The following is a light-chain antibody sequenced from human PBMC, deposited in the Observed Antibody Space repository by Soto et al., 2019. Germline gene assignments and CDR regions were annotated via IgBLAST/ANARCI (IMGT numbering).Light chain of an antibody. CDR3: SSYTSSSTLYV. V-gene: IGLV2-14*01. CDR1: SSDVGGYKY. CDR2: EVS. J-gene: IGLJ1*01. Sequence: QSVLTRPASVSGSPGQSITISCTGTSSDVGGYKYVSWYQQHPGKSPRLMIYEVSNRPSGVSHRFSGSKSGNTASLTISGLQAEDEADYYCSSYTSSSTLYVFGTGTKVTVL.